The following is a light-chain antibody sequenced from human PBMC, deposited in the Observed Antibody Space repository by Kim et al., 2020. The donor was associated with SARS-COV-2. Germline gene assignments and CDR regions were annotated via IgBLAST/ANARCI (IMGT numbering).Light chain of an antibody. Sequence: DIQMTQSPSSLSASVGDRVTITCRASQGIGNDLGWYQQKPGKAPKRLSYDASSLQSGVPSKFSGSGSGTYFTLTISSLQPEDCATYYCQQYDLYPLTFGEGTRVDIK. J-gene: IGKJ4*01. CDR3: QQYDLYPLT. V-gene: IGKV1-17*01. CDR2: DAS. CDR1: QGIGND.